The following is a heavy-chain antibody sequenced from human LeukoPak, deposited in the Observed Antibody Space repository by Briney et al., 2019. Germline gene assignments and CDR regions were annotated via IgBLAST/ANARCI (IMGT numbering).Heavy chain of an antibody. V-gene: IGHV3-23*01. CDR1: GFTFSSYA. Sequence: GGSLRLSCAASGFTFSSYAMSWVRQAPGKGLGWVSAISGSGGSTYYADSVKGRFTISKDNSKNTLYLQMNSLRAEDTAVYYCAKDLRGRVHCSSTSCPFWGQGTLVTVSS. CDR2: ISGSGGST. J-gene: IGHJ4*02. D-gene: IGHD2-2*01. CDR3: AKDLRGRVHCSSTSCPF.